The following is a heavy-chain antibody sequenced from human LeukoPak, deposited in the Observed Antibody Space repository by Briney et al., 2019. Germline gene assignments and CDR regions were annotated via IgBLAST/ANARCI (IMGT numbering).Heavy chain of an antibody. V-gene: IGHV4-31*03. J-gene: IGHJ4*02. CDR1: GGSISSGGYY. Sequence: SETLSLTRTVSGGSISSGGYYWSCIRQHPGKGLEWIAYIYYSGSTYYNPSLKSRVTMSVDTSQNQFSLKLSSVTAADTAVYYCARDRDGYNHFDYWGQGTLVTVSS. CDR2: IYYSGST. CDR3: ARDRDGYNHFDY. D-gene: IGHD5-24*01.